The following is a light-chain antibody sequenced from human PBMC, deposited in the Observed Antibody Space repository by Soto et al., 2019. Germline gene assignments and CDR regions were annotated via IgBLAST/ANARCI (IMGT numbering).Light chain of an antibody. Sequence: DIQMTQSPSSLSASVGDRFTITCRAIQSISSYLNWYQQKPGKAPKLLIYAASSLESGVPSRFSGSGSGAEFTLTISSLQSEDFAVYYCHKYDNWPKNFGQGTRLEIK. V-gene: IGKV1-39*01. CDR3: HKYDNWPKN. CDR2: AAS. CDR1: QSISSY. J-gene: IGKJ5*01.